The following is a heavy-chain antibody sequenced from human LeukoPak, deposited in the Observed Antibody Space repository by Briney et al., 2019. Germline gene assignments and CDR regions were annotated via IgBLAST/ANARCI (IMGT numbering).Heavy chain of an antibody. Sequence: PSETLSLTCAVYGGSFDNYYWTWIRQPPGKGLEWIGEINHSGSTNYNPSLKSRVTISVDTSKNQFSLKLSSVSAADTAVYYCARVQAAGDGYYVDFWGQETLVTVSS. CDR1: GGSFDNYY. D-gene: IGHD7-27*01. J-gene: IGHJ4*02. CDR2: INHSGST. CDR3: ARVQAAGDGYYVDF. V-gene: IGHV4-34*01.